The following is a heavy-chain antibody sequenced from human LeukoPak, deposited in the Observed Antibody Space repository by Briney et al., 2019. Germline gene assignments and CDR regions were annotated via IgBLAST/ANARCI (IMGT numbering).Heavy chain of an antibody. V-gene: IGHV3-30*18. D-gene: IGHD2-8*01. J-gene: IGHJ6*02. CDR3: AKNGYNSYGMDV. CDR2: ISYDGSNK. CDR1: GFTFSSYG. Sequence: GGSLRLSCAASGFTFSSYGMHWVRQAPGKGLEWVAVISYDGSNKYYADSVKGRFTISRDNSKNTLYLQINSLRADDTAVYYCAKNGYNSYGMDVWGQGTTVTVSS.